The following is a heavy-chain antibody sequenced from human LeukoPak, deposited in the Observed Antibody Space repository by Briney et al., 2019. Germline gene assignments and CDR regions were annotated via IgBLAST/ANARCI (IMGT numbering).Heavy chain of an antibody. Sequence: ASVKVSCKASGYTFTRYGISWVRQAPGQGLEWMGWISAYNGNTKYAQRLQGRVTMTTDTSTSTAYMELRSLRSDDTAVYYCARDNSATSDCSSASCYHFDYWGQGTLVTVSS. CDR1: GYTFTRYG. V-gene: IGHV1-18*01. CDR3: ARDNSATSDCSSASCYHFDY. D-gene: IGHD2-2*01. CDR2: ISAYNGNT. J-gene: IGHJ4*02.